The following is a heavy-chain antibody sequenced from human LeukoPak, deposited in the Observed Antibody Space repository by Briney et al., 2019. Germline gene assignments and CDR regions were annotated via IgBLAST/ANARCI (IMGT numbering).Heavy chain of an antibody. CDR3: AREIHLGRDY. D-gene: IGHD3-16*01. CDR1: GYTFTGYY. CDR2: ISPNSGGS. Sequence: ASVKVSCKASGYTFTGYYMHWVRQAPGQGLEWMGWISPNSGGSNYAQKFQGRVTMTRDTSISTAYMELSRLRSDDTAAYYCAREIHLGRDYWGQGTLVTVSS. V-gene: IGHV1-2*02. J-gene: IGHJ4*02.